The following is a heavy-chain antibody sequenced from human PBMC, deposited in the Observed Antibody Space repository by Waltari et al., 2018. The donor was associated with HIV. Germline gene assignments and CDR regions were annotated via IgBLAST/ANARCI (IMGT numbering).Heavy chain of an antibody. J-gene: IGHJ5*02. CDR3: ARGSSGSYRWFDP. V-gene: IGHV1-69*15. CDR1: VGTFSSYS. Sequence: QEQLVQSGAEVKKPGSSVKVSCKASVGTFSSYSICWVRQAPGQGLEWMGNIIRVFESTTYAQKFHGRLTISADESTSTVFMELSSLSFDDTAVYYCARGSSGSYRWFDPWGHGTLVTVSS. CDR2: IIRVFEST. D-gene: IGHD1-26*01.